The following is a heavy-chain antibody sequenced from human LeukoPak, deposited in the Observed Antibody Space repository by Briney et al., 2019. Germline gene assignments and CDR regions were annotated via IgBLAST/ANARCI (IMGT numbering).Heavy chain of an antibody. CDR1: GFTFSTYS. J-gene: IGHJ4*02. V-gene: IGHV3-48*04. CDR2: ISSSSSII. D-gene: IGHD2-2*01. Sequence: GGSLRLSCAASGFTFSTYSMTWVRQSPGKGLEWVSYISSSSSIIYYADSVKGRFTISRDNAKSSLFLQMNSLRAEDTAVYYCARCSSSGCASSPLAGYLYWGQGTLVTVSS. CDR3: ARCSSSGCASSPLAGYLY.